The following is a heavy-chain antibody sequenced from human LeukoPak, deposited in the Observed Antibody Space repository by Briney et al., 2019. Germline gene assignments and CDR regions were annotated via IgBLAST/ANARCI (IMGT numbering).Heavy chain of an antibody. CDR1: GFTFSSYG. CDR2: IRYDGGNK. J-gene: IGHJ4*02. CDR3: AKGDYSNYFDY. V-gene: IGHV3-30*02. Sequence: GGSLRLSCAASGFTFSSYGMHWVRQAPGKGLEWVAFIRYDGGNKYYADSVKGRFTISRDNSKNTLYLQMNSLRAEDTAVYHCAKGDYSNYFDYWGQGTLVTVSS. D-gene: IGHD4-11*01.